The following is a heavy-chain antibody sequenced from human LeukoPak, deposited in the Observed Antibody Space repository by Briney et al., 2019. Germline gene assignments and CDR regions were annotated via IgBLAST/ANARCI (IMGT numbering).Heavy chain of an antibody. CDR3: SRSDGASDFDY. V-gene: IGHV6-1*01. CDR1: GDSVSSNRAS. D-gene: IGHD5-24*01. J-gene: IGHJ4*02. Sequence: SQTLSLTFAISGDSVSSNRASWTWIRQSPSRGLEWVGRTYYRSKWYNDYAVSLKSRISINPDTSKNQFSLQLNSVTPEDTAVYYCSRSDGASDFDYWGQGTLVTVSS. CDR2: TYYRSKWYN.